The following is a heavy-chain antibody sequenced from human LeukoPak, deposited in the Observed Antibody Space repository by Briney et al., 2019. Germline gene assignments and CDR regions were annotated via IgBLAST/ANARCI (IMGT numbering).Heavy chain of an antibody. V-gene: IGHV4-59*01. Sequence: PSETLSPTCTVSGGSISSYYWSWIRQPPGKGLEWIGYIYYSGSTNYNPSLKSRVTISVDTSKNQFPLKLSSVTAADTAVYYCARSLKSNSRDAFDIWGQGTMVTVSS. CDR1: GGSISSYY. CDR3: ARSLKSNSRDAFDI. D-gene: IGHD2/OR15-2a*01. CDR2: IYYSGST. J-gene: IGHJ3*02.